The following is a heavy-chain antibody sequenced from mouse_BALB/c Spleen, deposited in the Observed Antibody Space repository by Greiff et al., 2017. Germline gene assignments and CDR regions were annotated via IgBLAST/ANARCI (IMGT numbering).Heavy chain of an antibody. CDR2: ISSGGSYT. CDR1: GFTFSSYA. V-gene: IGHV5-9-4*01. CDR3: ARNYYGSSPYYAMDY. Sequence: EVQGVESGGGLVKPGGSLKLSCAASGFTFSSYAMSWVRQSPEKRLEWVAEISSGGSYTYYPDTVTGRFTISRDNAKNTLYLEMSSLRSEDTAMYYCARNYYGSSPYYAMDYWGQGTSVTVSS. J-gene: IGHJ4*01. D-gene: IGHD1-1*01.